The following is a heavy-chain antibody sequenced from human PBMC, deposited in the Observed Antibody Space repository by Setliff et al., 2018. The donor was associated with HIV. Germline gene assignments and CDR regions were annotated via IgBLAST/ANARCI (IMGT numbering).Heavy chain of an antibody. V-gene: IGHV4-59*11. CDR3: ARSTVGAGASFP. CDR2: ISHSGNT. Sequence: SETLSLTCTVSGDSINTHYWSWIRQPPGKGLEWIGCISHSGNTNSNPSLNSRVTISLDTSKNQFSLKLTSLTAADTAIYYCARSTVGAGASFPWGRGILVTVSS. J-gene: IGHJ5*02. D-gene: IGHD1-26*01. CDR1: GDSINTHY.